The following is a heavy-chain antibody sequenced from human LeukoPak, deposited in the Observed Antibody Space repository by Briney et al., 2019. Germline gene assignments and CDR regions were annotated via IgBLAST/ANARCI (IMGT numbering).Heavy chain of an antibody. CDR1: GGSFSDYY. CDR3: ARGYGITGRLRTTHTLDY. V-gene: IGHV4-34*01. J-gene: IGHJ4*02. D-gene: IGHD1-20*01. CDR2: INHSGST. Sequence: SETLSLTCGVSGGSFSDYYWSWIRQSPGKGLEWIGEINHSGSTNYNPSLKSRVTISVDTSKSQFSLRLTSVTAADTAVYYCARGYGITGRLRTTHTLDYWGQGTLVTVSS.